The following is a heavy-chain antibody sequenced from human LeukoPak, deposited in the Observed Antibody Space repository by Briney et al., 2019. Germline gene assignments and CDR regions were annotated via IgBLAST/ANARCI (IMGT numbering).Heavy chain of an antibody. CDR3: ARHSTVTYYFDY. Sequence: PSETLSLTCTVSGGSISIYYWSWIRQPPGKGLEWIGYIYYSGSTNYNPSPKSRVTISVDTSKNQFSLKLSSVTAADTAVYYCARHSTVTYYFDYWGQGTLVTVSS. D-gene: IGHD4-17*01. CDR1: GGSISIYY. CDR2: IYYSGST. V-gene: IGHV4-59*08. J-gene: IGHJ4*02.